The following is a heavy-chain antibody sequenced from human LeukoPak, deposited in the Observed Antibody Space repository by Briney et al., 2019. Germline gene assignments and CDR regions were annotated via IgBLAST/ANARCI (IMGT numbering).Heavy chain of an antibody. Sequence: PGGSLRLSCAASGFTFSSYDMHWVRQATGKGLEWVSAIGTAGDTYYPGSVKGRFTISRDNSKNTLYLQMNSLRAEDTAVYYCAKETKRITMVRGVRFDYWGQGTLVTVSS. CDR1: GFTFSSYD. J-gene: IGHJ4*02. D-gene: IGHD3-10*01. CDR3: AKETKRITMVRGVRFDY. CDR2: IGTAGDT. V-gene: IGHV3-13*01.